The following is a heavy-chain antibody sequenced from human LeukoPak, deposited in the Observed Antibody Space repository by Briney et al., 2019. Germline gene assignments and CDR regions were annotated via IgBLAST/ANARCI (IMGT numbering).Heavy chain of an antibody. V-gene: IGHV5-51*01. CDR3: ARHGCIADSSGWRNWFDP. CDR2: IYPGDSDT. CDR1: GYSFTSYW. D-gene: IGHD6-19*01. Sequence: GESLKISCKGSGYSFTSYWIGWVRQMPGRGRVWMGIIYPGDSDTRYNPSFQGQVTISADKSINTAYLQWSSLKAADTAMYYCARHGCIADSSGWRNWFDPWGQGTLVTVSS. J-gene: IGHJ5*02.